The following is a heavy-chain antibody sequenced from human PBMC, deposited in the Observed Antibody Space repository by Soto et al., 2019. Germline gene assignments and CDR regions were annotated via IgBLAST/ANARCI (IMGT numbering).Heavy chain of an antibody. CDR2: ISGSGGST. J-gene: IGHJ4*02. CDR1: GFTFSSYA. Sequence: GGSLRLSCAASGFTFSSYAMSWVRQAPGKGLEWVSAISGSGGSTYYADSVKGRFTISRDNSKNTLYLQMNSLRAEDTAVYYCAKLPIVVXAQGPDYWGQGTLVTVSS. CDR3: AKLPIVVXAQGPDY. D-gene: IGHD2-2*01. V-gene: IGHV3-23*01.